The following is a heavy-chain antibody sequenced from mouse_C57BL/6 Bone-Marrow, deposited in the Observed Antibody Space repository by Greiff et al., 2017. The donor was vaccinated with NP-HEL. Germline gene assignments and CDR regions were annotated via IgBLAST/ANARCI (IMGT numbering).Heavy chain of an antibody. V-gene: IGHV1-52*01. CDR3: ASSSYYFDY. Sequence: QVQLQQPGAELVRPGYSVKLSCKASGYTFTSYWMHWVKQRPIQGLEWIGNIDPSDSETYYNQKFKDKATLTVDKSSSTAYMQLSSLTSEDSAVYYCASSSYYFDYWGQGTTLTVSS. CDR2: IDPSDSET. CDR1: GYTFTSYW. J-gene: IGHJ2*01.